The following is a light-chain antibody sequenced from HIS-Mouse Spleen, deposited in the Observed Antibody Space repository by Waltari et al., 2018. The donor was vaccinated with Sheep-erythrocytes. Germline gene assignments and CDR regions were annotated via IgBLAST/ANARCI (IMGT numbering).Light chain of an antibody. Sequence: QSALTQPASVSGSPGQSITISCTGTSSDVGSYNLVSWYQQHPGKAPKLMISEGSKRPSGVSNRFSGAKSGKTASLTISGIQAEDEADYYCCSYAGSSTVVFGGGTKLTVL. CDR3: CSYAGSSTVV. CDR2: EGS. J-gene: IGLJ2*01. CDR1: SSDVGSYNL. V-gene: IGLV2-23*01.